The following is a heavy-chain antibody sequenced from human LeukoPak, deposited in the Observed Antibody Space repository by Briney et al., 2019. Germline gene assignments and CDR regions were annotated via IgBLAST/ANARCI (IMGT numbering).Heavy chain of an antibody. D-gene: IGHD2-8*02. CDR2: IDSRSSTI. CDR1: GFSFSRYE. Sequence: GGSLRLSCATSGFSFSRYEMNWVRQAPGKGLEWVAYIDSRSSTIYYADSMKGRFTISRDNAKNTLYLQMNSLRAEDTAVYYCAKYRQVLLPFESWGQGTLVTVSS. J-gene: IGHJ4*02. V-gene: IGHV3-48*03. CDR3: AKYRQVLLPFES.